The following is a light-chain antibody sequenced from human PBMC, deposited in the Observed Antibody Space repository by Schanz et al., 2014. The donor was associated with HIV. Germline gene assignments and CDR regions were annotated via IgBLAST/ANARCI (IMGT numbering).Light chain of an antibody. CDR2: ETS. CDR1: QSISRNY. V-gene: IGKV3-20*01. Sequence: EIVLTQSPGTLSLSPGERATLFCRASQSISRNYLAWFQQKPGQAPRLLIYETSNRATGIPARFSGSGSGTDFTLTISSLEPEDFAVYYCHHYGGSFGPGTTVDYK. J-gene: IGKJ3*01. CDR3: HHYGGS.